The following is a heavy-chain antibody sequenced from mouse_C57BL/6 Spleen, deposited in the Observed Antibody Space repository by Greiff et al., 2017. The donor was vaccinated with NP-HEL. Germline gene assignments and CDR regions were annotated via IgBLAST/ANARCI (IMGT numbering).Heavy chain of an antibody. J-gene: IGHJ2*01. D-gene: IGHD1-1*01. CDR3: TTGVTTVVGDY. CDR2: IDPEDGDT. Sequence: VQLQQSGAELVRPGASVKLSCTASGFNIKDYYMHWVKQRPEQGLEWIGRIDPEDGDTEYAPQFQGKATMTADTSSNTAYLQLSSLTSEDTAVYYCTTGVTTVVGDYWGQGTTLTVSS. CDR1: GFNIKDYY. V-gene: IGHV14-1*01.